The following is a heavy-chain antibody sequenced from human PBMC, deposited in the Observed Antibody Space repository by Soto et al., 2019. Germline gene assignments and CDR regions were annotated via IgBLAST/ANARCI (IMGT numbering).Heavy chain of an antibody. D-gene: IGHD2-15*01. CDR2: VYPRDSDT. J-gene: IGHJ4*02. CDR1: VYIFIDYW. V-gene: IGHV5-51*01. CDR3: ARPPLPGYSIHFNS. Sequence: GESLKISCKASVYIFIDYWIGWVRQMPGKGLEWMGIVYPRDSDTRYSPSFQGQVTISADRSTGTAFLQWRSLKASDTALYYCARPPLPGYSIHFNSWGQGTLVTVSS.